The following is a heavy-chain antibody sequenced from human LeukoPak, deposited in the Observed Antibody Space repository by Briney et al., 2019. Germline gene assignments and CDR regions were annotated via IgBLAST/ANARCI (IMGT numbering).Heavy chain of an antibody. V-gene: IGHV4-59*01. CDR2: IYYSGST. CDR1: GGSISSYY. Sequence: PSETLSLTCTVSGGSISSYYWSWIRQPPGKGLEWIGYIYYSGSTNYNPSLKSRVTISVDTSKNQFSLKLSSVTAADTAVYYCASEIREDLDWFDPWGQGTLVTVSS. CDR3: ASEIREDLDWFDP. J-gene: IGHJ5*02. D-gene: IGHD1-26*01.